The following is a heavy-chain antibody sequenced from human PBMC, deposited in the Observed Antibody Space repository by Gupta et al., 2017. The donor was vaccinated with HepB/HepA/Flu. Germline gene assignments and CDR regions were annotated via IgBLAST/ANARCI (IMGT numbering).Heavy chain of an antibody. J-gene: IGHJ6*02. V-gene: IGHV3-9*01. CDR3: AKDHDYRYYYGMDV. Sequence: EVQLVESGGGLVQPGRSLRLSCAASGFTFDDYAMHWVRQAPGKGLEWVSGISWNSGSIGYADSVKGRFTISRDNAKNSLYLQMNSLRAEDTAVYYCAKDHDYRYYYGMDVWGQGTTVTVSS. D-gene: IGHD4-11*01. CDR1: GFTFDDYA. CDR2: ISWNSGSI.